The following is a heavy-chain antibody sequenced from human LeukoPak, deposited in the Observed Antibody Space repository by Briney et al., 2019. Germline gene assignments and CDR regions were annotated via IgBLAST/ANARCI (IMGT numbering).Heavy chain of an antibody. CDR1: VDSVSINRSA. J-gene: IGHJ4*02. V-gene: IGHV6-1*01. CDR3: AAGAVAGIIF. D-gene: IGHD6-19*01. Sequence: SQTLSLTSAISVDSVSINRSAWNWIRQSPSRGLEWLGSTYYRSKRYNDYAGSVKSRITINTATSKNHFYLQVNYLTPEVTIVYYCAAGAVAGIIFWGQGTLVTVSS. CDR2: TYYRSKRYN.